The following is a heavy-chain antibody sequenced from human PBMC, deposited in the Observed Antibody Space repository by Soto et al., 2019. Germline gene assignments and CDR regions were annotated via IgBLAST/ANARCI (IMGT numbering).Heavy chain of an antibody. CDR3: ATNSRITGTSPGMDV. V-gene: IGHV3-23*01. J-gene: IGHJ6*02. CDR1: GLTFSSYA. Sequence: GGSLGLSCAASGLTFSSYAMSWARQAPGKGLEWVSAISGSGGSTYYADSVKGRFTISRDNSKNTLYLQMNSLRAEDTAVYYCATNSRITGTSPGMDVWGQGTTVTVSS. D-gene: IGHD1-7*01. CDR2: ISGSGGST.